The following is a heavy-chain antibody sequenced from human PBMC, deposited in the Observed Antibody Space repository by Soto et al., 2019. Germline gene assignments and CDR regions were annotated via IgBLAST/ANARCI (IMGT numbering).Heavy chain of an antibody. D-gene: IGHD2-2*01. Sequence: GASVKVSCKASGFTFTSSAMQWVRQARGQRLERIGWIVVGSGNTNYAQKFQERVTITRDMSTSTAYMELSSLRSEDTAVYYCAAGVVPAAMAYYYYYMDVWGKGTTVTVSS. V-gene: IGHV1-58*02. CDR2: IVVGSGNT. CDR3: AAGVVPAAMAYYYYYMDV. CDR1: GFTFTSSA. J-gene: IGHJ6*03.